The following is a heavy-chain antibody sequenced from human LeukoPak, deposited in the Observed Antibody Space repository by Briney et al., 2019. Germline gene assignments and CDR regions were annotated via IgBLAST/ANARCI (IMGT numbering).Heavy chain of an antibody. D-gene: IGHD3-22*01. V-gene: IGHV3-66*01. CDR1: GFTVSTYY. CDR3: ASIMRDYYDSSGTLFDY. J-gene: IGHJ4*02. CDR2: IYSGGST. Sequence: GGSLRLSCAASGFTVSTYYMTWVRQGPGKGLEWVSIIYSGGSTYYADSVKGRFTVSRDNSKNTLYLQMNSLRAEDTAVYYCASIMRDYYDSSGTLFDYWGQGTLVTVSS.